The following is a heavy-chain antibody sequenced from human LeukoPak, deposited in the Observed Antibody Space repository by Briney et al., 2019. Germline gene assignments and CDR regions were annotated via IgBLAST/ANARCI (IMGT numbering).Heavy chain of an antibody. D-gene: IGHD3-10*01. CDR2: IYFSGST. CDR3: AKGSRYYSGLNAFDI. CDR1: GGTISSSSFY. V-gene: IGHV4-39*06. J-gene: IGHJ3*02. Sequence: SESLSLTCKVSGGTISSSSFYWGWLRQAPGKGLEGMGSIYFSGSTYYNPSLESRVTISVDTSKNQIPLKPSSVTAADTAVQYRAKGSRYYSGLNAFDIWGQGTMVTVSS.